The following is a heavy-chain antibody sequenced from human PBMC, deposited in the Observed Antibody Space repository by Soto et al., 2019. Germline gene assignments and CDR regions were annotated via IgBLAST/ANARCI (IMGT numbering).Heavy chain of an antibody. V-gene: IGHV4-39*07. CDR2: VFHNGDT. D-gene: IGHD7-27*01. CDR1: GGSISSRSSY. CDR3: ARKAWVRFDY. J-gene: IGHJ4*02. Sequence: PSETLSLTCTVSGGSISSRSSYWGWVRQPPGKGLEWIGAVFHNGDTNYNPSLKSRVTMSVDKSTHEFSRKVTSVTAADTVIYYCARKAWVRFDYWGQGARVTVSS.